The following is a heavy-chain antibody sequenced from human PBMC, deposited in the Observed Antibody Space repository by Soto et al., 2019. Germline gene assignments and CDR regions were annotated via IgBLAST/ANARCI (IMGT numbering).Heavy chain of an antibody. D-gene: IGHD2-15*01. J-gene: IGHJ4*02. Sequence: GGSLRLSCAASGFTFSDYYMSWIRQAPGKGLEWVSYISSSGSTIYYADPVKGRFTISRDNAKNSLYLQMNSLRAEDTAVYYCARDHYCSGASCYWAYYFDYWGQGTLVTVSS. CDR1: GFTFSDYY. CDR3: ARDHYCSGASCYWAYYFDY. V-gene: IGHV3-11*01. CDR2: ISSSGSTI.